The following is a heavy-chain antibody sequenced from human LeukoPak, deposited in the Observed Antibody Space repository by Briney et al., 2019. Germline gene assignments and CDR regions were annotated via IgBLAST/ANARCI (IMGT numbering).Heavy chain of an antibody. CDR1: AYTFTSYD. CDR2: MNPNSGNT. D-gene: IGHD3-3*01. Sequence: ASVKVSCKASAYTFTSYDINWVRQATGQGLEWMGWMNPNSGNTGYAQKFQGRVTMTRNTSISTAYMELSSLRSEDTAVYYCARELPDFWSGYFPYYYYYGMDVWGQGTTVTVSS. J-gene: IGHJ6*02. V-gene: IGHV1-8*01. CDR3: ARELPDFWSGYFPYYYYYGMDV.